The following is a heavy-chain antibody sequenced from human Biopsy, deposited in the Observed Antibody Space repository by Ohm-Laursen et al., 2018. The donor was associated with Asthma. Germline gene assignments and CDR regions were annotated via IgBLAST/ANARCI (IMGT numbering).Heavy chain of an antibody. CDR3: ARVRKDYYDSSGLSGGWFDP. Sequence: ASVKVSCKASGYTFTNYAIHWVRQAPGQRPEWMGWINAGNGNTKYSQKFQGRVTITRDTSATTACMELSSLRSEDTAVYYCARVRKDYYDSSGLSGGWFDPWGQGTLVTVSS. V-gene: IGHV1-3*01. CDR2: INAGNGNT. D-gene: IGHD3-22*01. J-gene: IGHJ5*02. CDR1: GYTFTNYA.